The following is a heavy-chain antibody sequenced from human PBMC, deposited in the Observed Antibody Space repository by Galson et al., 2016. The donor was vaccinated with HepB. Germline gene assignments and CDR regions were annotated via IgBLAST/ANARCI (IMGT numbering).Heavy chain of an antibody. CDR3: AGSSGWLSEY. V-gene: IGHV5-51*01. D-gene: IGHD6-19*01. Sequence: QSGAEVTKPGESLQLSCQSSGYSFTSYWIGWVRQMPGNGLVWMGIIYTCDPDTRYRPSLQGQVTISVDKYINTAYLQWSSLKASDTAMYYCAGSSGWLSEYWGQGTLLTVSS. CDR1: GYSFTSYW. CDR2: IYTCDPDT. J-gene: IGHJ4*02.